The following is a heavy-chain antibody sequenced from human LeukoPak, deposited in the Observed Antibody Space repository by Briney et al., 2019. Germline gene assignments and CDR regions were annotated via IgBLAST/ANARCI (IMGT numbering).Heavy chain of an antibody. CDR3: ARSGGNSFDAFDI. CDR2: INHSGST. D-gene: IGHD4-23*01. J-gene: IGHJ3*02. V-gene: IGHV4-34*01. Sequence: SETLSLTCAVYGGSFSGYYWSWIRQPPGKGLEWIGEINHSGSTNYNPSPKSRVTISVDTSKNQFSQKLSSVTAADTAVYYCARSGGNSFDAFDIWGQGTMVTVSS. CDR1: GGSFSGYY.